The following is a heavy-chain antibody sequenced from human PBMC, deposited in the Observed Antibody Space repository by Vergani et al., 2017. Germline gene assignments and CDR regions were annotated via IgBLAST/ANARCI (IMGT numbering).Heavy chain of an antibody. CDR1: GGPLSSSSYY. J-gene: IGHJ4*02. Sequence: QLQLQESGPGLVKPSETLSLTCTVSGGPLSSSSYYWGWSRQPPGKGLEWIGSIYHSGSTYYNPSLKSRATISVDTPNNQFSLKLRTVTAADTAVYYSAQRYGDYSIDYWGQGTLVTVSS. CDR3: AQRYGDYSIDY. CDR2: IYHSGST. D-gene: IGHD4-17*01. V-gene: IGHV4-39*01.